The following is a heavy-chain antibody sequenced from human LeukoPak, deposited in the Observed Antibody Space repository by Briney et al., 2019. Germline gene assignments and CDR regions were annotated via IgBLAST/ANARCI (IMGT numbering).Heavy chain of an antibody. Sequence: PSETLSLTCAVYGESFSGYFWTWIRQPPGKGLEWIGEINHSGSTNYNPSLKSRVIISVDTSKNQFSLKLSSVTAADTAVYYCARVYSSSGWYGSFQHWGQGTLVSVSS. D-gene: IGHD6-19*01. CDR1: GESFSGYF. CDR3: ARVYSSSGWYGSFQH. CDR2: INHSGST. V-gene: IGHV4-34*01. J-gene: IGHJ1*01.